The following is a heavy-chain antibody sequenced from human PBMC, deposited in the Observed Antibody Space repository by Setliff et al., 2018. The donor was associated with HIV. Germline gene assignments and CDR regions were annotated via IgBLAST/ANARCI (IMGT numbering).Heavy chain of an antibody. CDR3: ARLSGDNSGRPYYYYMDV. CDR2: IIPILGSI. D-gene: IGHD3-22*01. J-gene: IGHJ6*03. V-gene: IGHV1-69*13. CDR1: GGIFSSYA. Sequence: SVKVSCKASGGIFSSYALSWVRQAPGQGLEWMGGIIPILGSIDYAQKFQGRLSITADESTGTAYMELSSLRFEDTAMYYCARLSGDNSGRPYYYYMDVWGKGTTVTVSS.